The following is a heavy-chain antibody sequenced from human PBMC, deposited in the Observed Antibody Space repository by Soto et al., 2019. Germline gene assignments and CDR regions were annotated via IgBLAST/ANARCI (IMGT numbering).Heavy chain of an antibody. CDR3: ARDVGAGYYFDY. V-gene: IGHV6-1*01. Sequence: SPTLSLTCAISGDSVSSNSAAWNWIRQSPSRGLEWLGRTYYRSKWYYDSALSVKSRITINPDTSKNQLSLQLNSVTPEDTAVYYCARDVGAGYYFDYWGQGTLVTVSS. CDR2: TYYRSKWYY. CDR1: GDSVSSNSAA. D-gene: IGHD3-9*01. J-gene: IGHJ4*02.